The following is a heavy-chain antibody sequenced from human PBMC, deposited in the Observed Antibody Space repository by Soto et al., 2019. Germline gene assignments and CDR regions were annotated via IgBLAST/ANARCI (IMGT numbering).Heavy chain of an antibody. CDR1: GFTFSSYA. J-gene: IGHJ4*02. Sequence: GGSLRLSCAASGFTFSSYAMSWVRQAPGKGLEWVSAISGSGGSTYYADSVKGRFTISRDNSKNTLYLQMNSLRAEDTAVYYCAKDTNNIVAATIDYWGKGTLVTLAS. D-gene: IGHD1-26*01. CDR3: AKDTNNIVAATIDY. CDR2: ISGSGGST. V-gene: IGHV3-23*01.